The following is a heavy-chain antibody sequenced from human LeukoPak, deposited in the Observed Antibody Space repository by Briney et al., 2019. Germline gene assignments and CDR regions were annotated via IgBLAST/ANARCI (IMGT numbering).Heavy chain of an antibody. CDR2: TYYRSKWYN. CDR3: ARLGDGYNFHYYYGMDV. D-gene: IGHD5-24*01. Sequence: SQTLSLTCATSGDSFSSNSAAWNWIRQSPSRGLEWLGRTYYRSKWYNDYAVSVKSRITINPDTSKNQFSLQLNSVTPEDTAVYYCARLGDGYNFHYYYGMDVWGQGTTVTVSS. CDR1: GDSFSSNSAA. V-gene: IGHV6-1*01. J-gene: IGHJ6*02.